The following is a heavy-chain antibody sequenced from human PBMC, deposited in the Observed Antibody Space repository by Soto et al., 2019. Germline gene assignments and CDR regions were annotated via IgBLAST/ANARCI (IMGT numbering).Heavy chain of an antibody. CDR3: ARGVDGYNRAIDY. D-gene: IGHD5-12*01. Sequence: QAQLVESGGGLVKPGGSLRLSCAASGFTFSDYYMSWIRQAPGKGLEWVSYISSSSSYTSYADFVKGRFTISRDNAKNSLYLQMNSLRAEDTAVYYCARGVDGYNRAIDYWGQGTLVTVSS. J-gene: IGHJ4*02. CDR1: GFTFSDYY. CDR2: ISSSSSYT. V-gene: IGHV3-11*06.